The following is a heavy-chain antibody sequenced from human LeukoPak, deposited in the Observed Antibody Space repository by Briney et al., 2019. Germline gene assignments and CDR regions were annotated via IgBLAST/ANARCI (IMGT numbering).Heavy chain of an antibody. J-gene: IGHJ4*02. D-gene: IGHD4-23*01. Sequence: GGSLRLSCAASGFIFSNYWMSWVRQAPGKGLEWVGRIKSKTDGGTTDYAAPVKGRFTISRDDSKNTLYLQMSSLKTEDTAVYYCTSVNGDNFPDYWGQGTLVTVSS. CDR1: GFIFSNYW. CDR3: TSVNGDNFPDY. CDR2: IKSKTDGGTT. V-gene: IGHV3-15*01.